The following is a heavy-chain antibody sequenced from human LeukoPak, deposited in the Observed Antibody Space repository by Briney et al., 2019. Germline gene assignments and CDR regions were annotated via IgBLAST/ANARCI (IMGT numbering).Heavy chain of an antibody. V-gene: IGHV1-69*04. J-gene: IGHJ4*02. D-gene: IGHD4-17*01. Sequence: ASVKVSCKASGGTFSSYAISWVRQAPGQGLEWMGKIIPILGIANYAQKLQGRVTMTTDTSTSTAYMELRSLRSDDTAVYYCAREENGDLEYWGQGTLVTVSS. CDR2: IIPILGIA. CDR3: AREENGDLEY. CDR1: GGTFSSYA.